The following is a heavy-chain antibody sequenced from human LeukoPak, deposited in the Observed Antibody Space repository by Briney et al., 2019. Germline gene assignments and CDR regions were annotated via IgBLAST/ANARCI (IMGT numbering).Heavy chain of an antibody. D-gene: IGHD2-15*01. CDR1: GYTFTSYY. CDR3: TREGGCSCGSCYRFDP. Sequence: GASEKVSCKTSGYTFTSYYMHWLRQAPGQGLEGMGAIAPSDGGTNYAQKFQGRVTMNRDTSTSTVYIDLSSLRSEDPAVYYCTREGGCSCGSCYRFDPWGQGPLVTVSS. J-gene: IGHJ5*02. V-gene: IGHV1-46*03. CDR2: IAPSDGGT.